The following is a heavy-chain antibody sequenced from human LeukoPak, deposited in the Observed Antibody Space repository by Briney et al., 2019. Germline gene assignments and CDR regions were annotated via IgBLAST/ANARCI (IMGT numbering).Heavy chain of an antibody. Sequence: SETLSLTCTVSGGSISSSSYYRGWIRQPPGKGLEWIGSIYYSGSTYYNPSLKSRVTISVDTSKNQFSLKLSSVTAADTAVYYCARVPRPYSSSPTYFDYWGQGTLVTVSS. J-gene: IGHJ4*02. CDR3: ARVPRPYSSSPTYFDY. CDR1: GGSISSSSYY. CDR2: IYYSGST. V-gene: IGHV4-39*01. D-gene: IGHD6-6*01.